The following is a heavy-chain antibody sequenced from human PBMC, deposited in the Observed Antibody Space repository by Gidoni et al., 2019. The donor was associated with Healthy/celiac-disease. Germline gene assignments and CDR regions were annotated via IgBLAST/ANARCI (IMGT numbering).Heavy chain of an antibody. Sequence: QVQLVQSGAEEKKPGASVKVSCKASGYPFTSYAMHWVLQAPGHRLEWMGWINAGNGNTKYSQKFQGRVTITRDTSASTAYMELSSLRSEDTAVYYCARDLGVRGVYYYYYGMDVWGQGTTVTVSS. V-gene: IGHV1-3*05. CDR1: GYPFTSYA. D-gene: IGHD3-10*01. J-gene: IGHJ6*02. CDR3: ARDLGVRGVYYYYYGMDV. CDR2: INAGNGNT.